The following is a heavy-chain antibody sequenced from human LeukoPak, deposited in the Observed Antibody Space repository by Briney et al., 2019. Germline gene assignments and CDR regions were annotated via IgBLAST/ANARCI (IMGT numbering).Heavy chain of an antibody. Sequence: AGGSLRLSCAVSGITLSNYGMSWVRQAPGKGLEWVAGISDSGGSTKYADSVKGRFTIARDNRKNTLYLQMNSLSAEDTAVYFCAKRGVVIRVILVGFHKEAYYFESWGQGALVTVSS. V-gene: IGHV3-23*01. CDR2: ISDSGGST. D-gene: IGHD3/OR15-3a*01. CDR3: AKRGVVIRVILVGFHKEAYYFES. J-gene: IGHJ4*02. CDR1: GITLSNYG.